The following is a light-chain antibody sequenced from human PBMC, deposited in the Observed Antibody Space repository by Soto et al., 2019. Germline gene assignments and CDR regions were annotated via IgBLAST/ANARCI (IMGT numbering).Light chain of an antibody. CDR1: SSDIGSNP. CDR2: RND. Sequence: QSVLTQPPSASGTPGQRVSISCFGSSSDIGSNPVSWYQQLPGTAPKLLIYRNDQRPSGVPDRISGSKSGTSASLAIIGLRSEDEAEYYCASWDDSLSVPIFGGGTKLTVL. CDR3: ASWDDSLSVPI. V-gene: IGLV1-47*01. J-gene: IGLJ2*01.